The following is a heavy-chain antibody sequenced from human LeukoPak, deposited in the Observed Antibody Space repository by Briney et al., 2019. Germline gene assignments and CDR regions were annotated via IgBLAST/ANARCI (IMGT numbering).Heavy chain of an antibody. Sequence: ASVKVSCKASGYTFTDYYMHWVRQAPGQGLEWMGWINPNGGGTNYAQKFQGRVTMTRDTSITTAYMELSRLRSDDTAVYFCERGGNWNSFDYWGQGTLVTVSS. D-gene: IGHD1-20*01. V-gene: IGHV1-2*02. CDR2: INPNGGGT. J-gene: IGHJ4*02. CDR1: GYTFTDYY. CDR3: ERGGNWNSFDY.